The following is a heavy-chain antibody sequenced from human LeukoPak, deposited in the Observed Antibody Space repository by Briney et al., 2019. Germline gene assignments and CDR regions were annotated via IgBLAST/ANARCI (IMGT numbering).Heavy chain of an antibody. J-gene: IGHJ4*02. CDR3: AKADDYYDSSGYDY. V-gene: IGHV3-23*01. Sequence: GGSLRLSCAASGFTFSSYAMSWVRRAPGKGLEWVSAISGSGGSTYYAVSVKGRFTISRDNSKNTLYLQMNSLRAEDTAVYYCAKADDYYDSSGYDYWGQGTLVTVSS. CDR2: ISGSGGST. D-gene: IGHD3-22*01. CDR1: GFTFSSYA.